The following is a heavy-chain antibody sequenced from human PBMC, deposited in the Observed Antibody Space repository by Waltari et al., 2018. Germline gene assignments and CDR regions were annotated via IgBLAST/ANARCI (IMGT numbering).Heavy chain of an antibody. CDR2: IWYDGSNK. Sequence: QVQLVESGGGVVQPGRSLRLSCAASGFTFSSYGMHWVRQAPGKGLEWVAVIWYDGSNKYYADSVKGRFTISRDNSKNTLYLQMNSLKTEDTAVYYCTTVLRDYFDYWGQGTLVTVSS. V-gene: IGHV3-33*01. CDR3: TTVLRDYFDY. D-gene: IGHD3-3*01. CDR1: GFTFSSYG. J-gene: IGHJ4*02.